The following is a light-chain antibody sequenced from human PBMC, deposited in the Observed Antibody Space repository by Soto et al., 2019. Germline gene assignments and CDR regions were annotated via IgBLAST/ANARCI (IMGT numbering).Light chain of an antibody. CDR3: LQYSSHSWT. CDR1: RSISDW. J-gene: IGKJ1*01. Sequence: DIPMTQSPSSLSPSVGDRVTLTCRASRSISDWLAWYQQKPGKAPELLIFDASNLKSGVSSRFSGSGSGTEFTLTISRLQPDDVATYYCLQYSSHSWTFGQGTKVDIK. CDR2: DAS. V-gene: IGKV1-5*01.